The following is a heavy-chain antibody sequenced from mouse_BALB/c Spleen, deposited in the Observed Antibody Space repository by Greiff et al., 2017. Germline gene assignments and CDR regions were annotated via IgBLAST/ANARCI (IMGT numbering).Heavy chain of an antibody. CDR1: GFAFSSYD. CDR2: ISSGGSYT. V-gene: IGHV5-9-4*01. D-gene: IGHD2-10*02. CDR3: ARDGKRYGNYFDY. Sequence: EVNVVESGGGLVKPGGSLKLSCAASGFAFSSYDMSWVRQSPEKRLEWVAEISSGGSYTYYPDTVTGRFTISRDNAKNTLYLEMSSLRSEDTAMYYCARDGKRYGNYFDYWGQGTTLTVSS. J-gene: IGHJ2*01.